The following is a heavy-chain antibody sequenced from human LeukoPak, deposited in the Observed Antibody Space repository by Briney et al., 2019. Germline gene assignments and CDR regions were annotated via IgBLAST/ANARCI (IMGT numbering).Heavy chain of an antibody. V-gene: IGHV3-30*18. Sequence: GGSLRLSCAASGFTFSSYGMHWVRQAPGKGLEWVAVISYDGSNKYYADSVKGRFTISRDNSKNTLYLQMNSLRAEDTAVYYCAKEIESYDSSGYLPHYWGQGTLVTVSS. D-gene: IGHD3-22*01. CDR1: GFTFSSYG. CDR2: ISYDGSNK. CDR3: AKEIESYDSSGYLPHY. J-gene: IGHJ4*02.